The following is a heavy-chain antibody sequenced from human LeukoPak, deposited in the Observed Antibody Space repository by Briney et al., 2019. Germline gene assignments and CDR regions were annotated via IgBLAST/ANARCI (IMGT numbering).Heavy chain of an antibody. J-gene: IGHJ5*02. CDR3: ARHVYSGSHDGYNWFDP. V-gene: IGHV4-31*03. CDR1: GGSISSGGYY. D-gene: IGHD1-26*01. Sequence: PSETLSLTCTVSGGSISSGGYYWSWIRQHPGKGLEWIGYIYYSGSTYYNPSLKSRVTISVDTSKNQFSLKLSSVTAADTAVYYCARHVYSGSHDGYNWFDPWGQGTLVTVSS. CDR2: IYYSGST.